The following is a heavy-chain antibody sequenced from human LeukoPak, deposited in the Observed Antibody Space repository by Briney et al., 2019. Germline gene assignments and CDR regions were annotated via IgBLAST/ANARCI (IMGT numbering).Heavy chain of an antibody. CDR1: GGSISSSSYY. CDR3: ARARAVAAWFDP. CDR2: IYYSGST. J-gene: IGHJ5*02. V-gene: IGHV4-39*07. Sequence: SETLSLTCTVSGGSISSSSYYWGWIRQPPGKGLEWIGSIYYSGSTYYNPSLKSRVTISVDTSKNQFSLKLSSVTAADTAVYYCARARAVAAWFDPWGQGTLVTVSS. D-gene: IGHD6-19*01.